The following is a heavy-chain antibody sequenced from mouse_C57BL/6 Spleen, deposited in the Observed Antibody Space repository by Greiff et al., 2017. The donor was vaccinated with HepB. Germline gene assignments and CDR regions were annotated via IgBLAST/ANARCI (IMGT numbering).Heavy chain of an antibody. CDR2: IDPSDSYT. CDR1: GYTFTSYW. V-gene: IGHV1-69*01. Sequence: QVQLQQPGAELVMPGASVKLSCKASGYTFTSYWMHWVKQRPGQGLEWIGEIDPSDSYTNYNQKFKGKSTLTVDKSSSTAYMQLSSLTSEDSAVYYCARGWGGNYDFYAMDYWGQGTSVTVSS. J-gene: IGHJ4*01. CDR3: ARGWGGNYDFYAMDY. D-gene: IGHD2-1*01.